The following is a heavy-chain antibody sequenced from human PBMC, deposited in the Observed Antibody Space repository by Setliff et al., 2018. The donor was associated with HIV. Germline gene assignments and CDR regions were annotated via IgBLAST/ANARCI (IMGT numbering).Heavy chain of an antibody. J-gene: IGHJ4*02. CDR1: GYTFTTYG. CDR3: VKADVLLCDV. CDR2: ISAYNGNT. V-gene: IGHV1-18*01. Sequence: ASVKVSCKASGYTFTTYGITWVRQAPGQGLEWMGWISAYNGNTNYAQKLQGRVSLTIDTSASTAYMELERLSADDTAIYYCVKADVLLCDVWGQGTLVTVSS. D-gene: IGHD3-16*01.